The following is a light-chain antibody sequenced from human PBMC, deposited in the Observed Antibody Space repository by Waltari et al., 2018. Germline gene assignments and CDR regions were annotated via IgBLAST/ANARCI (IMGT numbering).Light chain of an antibody. CDR2: KIA. J-gene: IGKJ2*01. V-gene: IGKV2-30*02. CDR1: QSTVPSDGNTY. Sequence: DVALTQSPLFLPVTLGQPASLSCRSSQSTVPSDGNTYLNWFPQSPGRSPRRRIDKIARRESVVPDRFSGSGSGTDFTLKISRVEAEDVGVYYCMQGSHWPRTFGQGTKLEI. CDR3: MQGSHWPRT.